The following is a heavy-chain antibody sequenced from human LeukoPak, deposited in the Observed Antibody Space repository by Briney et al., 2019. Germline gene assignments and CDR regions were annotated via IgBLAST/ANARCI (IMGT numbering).Heavy chain of an antibody. CDR2: ISSSSSYI. D-gene: IGHD7-27*01. CDR1: GFTFSSYS. CDR3: ARVPGDLYYFDY. Sequence: KSGGSLRLSCAASGFTFSSYSMNWVRQAPGKGLEWVSSISSSSSYIYYADSVKGRFTISRDNAKNSLYLQMNSLRAEDTAVYYCARVPGDLYYFDYWGQGTLVTVSS. J-gene: IGHJ4*02. V-gene: IGHV3-21*01.